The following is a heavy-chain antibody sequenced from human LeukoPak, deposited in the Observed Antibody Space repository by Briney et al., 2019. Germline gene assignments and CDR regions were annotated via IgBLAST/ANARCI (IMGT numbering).Heavy chain of an antibody. CDR2: ISGSGGST. D-gene: IGHD3-10*01. Sequence: GGSLRLSCAASGFTFSSYAMSWVRQAPGKGLEWVSAISGSGGSTYYADSVKGRFTISRDNSKNTLYLQMNSLRAEDTAVYYCARQNGWTVRGVITPSPFDYWGQGTLVTVSS. V-gene: IGHV3-23*01. CDR3: ARQNGWTVRGVITPSPFDY. CDR1: GFTFSSYA. J-gene: IGHJ4*02.